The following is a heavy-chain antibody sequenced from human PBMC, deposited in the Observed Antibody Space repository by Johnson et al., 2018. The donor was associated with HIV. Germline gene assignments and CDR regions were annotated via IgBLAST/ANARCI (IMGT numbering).Heavy chain of an antibody. CDR3: ARMTTTVSHHDAFDI. CDR1: GFSISSNY. V-gene: IGHV3-53*01. J-gene: IGHJ3*02. D-gene: IGHD4-17*01. Sequence: VQLVESGGGLIQPGGSLRLSCKASGFSISSNYMSWVRQPPGKGLECVSLIYSDGNTYYADSVKGRFTISRDNSKNTLYLQMNSLRAEDTAVYYCARMTTTVSHHDAFDIWGQGTMVTVSS. CDR2: IYSDGNT.